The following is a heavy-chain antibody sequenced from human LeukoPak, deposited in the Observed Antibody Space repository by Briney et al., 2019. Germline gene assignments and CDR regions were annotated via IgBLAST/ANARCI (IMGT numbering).Heavy chain of an antibody. CDR2: IYTSGST. Sequence: PSETLSLTCTVSGGSISSGSYYWSWIRQPAGKGLEWIGRIYTSGSTNYNPSLKSRVTISVDTSKNQFSLKLSSVTAADTAVYYCARGGEGATDYRGQGTLVTVSS. CDR3: ARGGEGATDY. V-gene: IGHV4-61*02. J-gene: IGHJ4*02. D-gene: IGHD1-26*01. CDR1: GGSISSGSYY.